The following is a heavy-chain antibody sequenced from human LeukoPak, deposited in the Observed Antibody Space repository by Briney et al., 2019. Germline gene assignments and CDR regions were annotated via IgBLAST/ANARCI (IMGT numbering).Heavy chain of an antibody. J-gene: IGHJ6*02. Sequence: PGGSLRLSCAASGFTFSSYVMSWVRQAPGKGLDWVSAISGSGGSTYYADSVKGRFTISRDNSKNTLYLQMNSLRAEDTAVYYCAKDLQGRTWFGELYRPLYYYGMDVWGQGTTVTVSS. D-gene: IGHD3-10*01. CDR3: AKDLQGRTWFGELYRPLYYYGMDV. CDR2: ISGSGGST. CDR1: GFTFSSYV. V-gene: IGHV3-23*01.